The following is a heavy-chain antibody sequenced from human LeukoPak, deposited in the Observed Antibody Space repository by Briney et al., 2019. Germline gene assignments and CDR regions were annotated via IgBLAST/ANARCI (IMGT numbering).Heavy chain of an antibody. CDR3: AREYYYDSSGYYWE. J-gene: IGHJ4*02. CDR2: IYTSGST. Sequence: SETLSLTCTVSGGSISSYYWSWIRQHAGKGLEWIGRIYTSGSTNYNPSLKSRVTMSVDTSKNQFSLKLSSVTAADTAVYYCAREYYYDSSGYYWEWGQGTLVTVSS. CDR1: GGSISSYY. V-gene: IGHV4-4*07. D-gene: IGHD3-22*01.